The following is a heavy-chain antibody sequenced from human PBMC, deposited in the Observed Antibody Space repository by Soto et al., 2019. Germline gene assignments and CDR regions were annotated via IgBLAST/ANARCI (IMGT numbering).Heavy chain of an antibody. D-gene: IGHD1-26*01. V-gene: IGHV3-74*01. Sequence: EVQLVESGGGLVQPGGALTLSCAASGFTFSSYWMHWVRQAPGKGVVWVSRINPDGRGTNYADSVKGRFTISRDNAKNTLYLQMNSLRPEDTAVYYCARVGHGAWYFDLWGRGTLVTVSS. CDR3: ARVGHGAWYFDL. CDR2: INPDGRGT. J-gene: IGHJ2*01. CDR1: GFTFSSYW.